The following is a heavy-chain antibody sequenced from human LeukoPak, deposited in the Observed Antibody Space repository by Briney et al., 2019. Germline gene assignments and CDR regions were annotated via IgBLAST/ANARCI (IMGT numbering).Heavy chain of an antibody. J-gene: IGHJ4*02. D-gene: IGHD6-19*01. Sequence: GGSLRLSCAASGFTVSSNCMSWVRQTPGKGLEWVSVIYSGGSTYYADSVKGRFTISRDNSKNTLYLQMNSLRAEDTAVYYCAKEGAREQWLLEGYFDYWGQGTLVTVSS. CDR3: AKEGAREQWLLEGYFDY. CDR1: GFTVSSNC. V-gene: IGHV3-53*01. CDR2: IYSGGST.